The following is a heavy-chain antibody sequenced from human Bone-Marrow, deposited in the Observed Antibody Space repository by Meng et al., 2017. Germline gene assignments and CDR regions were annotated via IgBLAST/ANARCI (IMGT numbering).Heavy chain of an antibody. Sequence: SATLSLTCTVSGGSISSGSYYWSWIRQPAGKGLEWIGRIYTSGSTNYNPSLKSRVTISVDTSKNRFSLKLSSVTAADTAVYYCAREGDTRWLQFEADAFDIWGQGTMVTVSS. CDR1: GGSISSGSYY. V-gene: IGHV4-61*02. J-gene: IGHJ3*02. CDR2: IYTSGST. CDR3: AREGDTRWLQFEADAFDI. D-gene: IGHD5-24*01.